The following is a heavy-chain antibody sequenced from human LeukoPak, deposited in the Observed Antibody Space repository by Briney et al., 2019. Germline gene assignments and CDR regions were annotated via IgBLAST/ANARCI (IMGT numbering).Heavy chain of an antibody. Sequence: PGGSLRLSCAASGFTFSSYSMNWVRQAPGEGLEWVSSISSSSSYIYYADSVKGRFTISRDNAKNSLYLQMNSLRAEDTAVYYCARDRITMVRGVILFDPWGQGTLVTVSS. CDR1: GFTFSSYS. CDR3: ARDRITMVRGVILFDP. J-gene: IGHJ5*02. D-gene: IGHD3-10*01. CDR2: ISSSSSYI. V-gene: IGHV3-21*01.